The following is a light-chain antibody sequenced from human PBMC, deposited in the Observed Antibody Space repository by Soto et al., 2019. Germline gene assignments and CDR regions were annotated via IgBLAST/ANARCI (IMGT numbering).Light chain of an antibody. CDR1: SSNIGSNT. V-gene: IGLV1-44*01. Sequence: QSVLTQPPSASGTPGQRVTISCSGSSSNIGSNTVNWYQQLPGTAPKLLIYSNNQRPSGVPDRFSGSKSGTSASLAISGLQSEDEADYYCAAWDDSLYGLVFGTGTKLTVL. CDR2: SNN. CDR3: AAWDDSLYGLV. J-gene: IGLJ1*01.